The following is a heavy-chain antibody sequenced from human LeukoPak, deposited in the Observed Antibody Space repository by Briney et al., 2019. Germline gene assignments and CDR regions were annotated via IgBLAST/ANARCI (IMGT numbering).Heavy chain of an antibody. CDR2: IWYDGSNK. CDR1: GFTFSSYG. CDR3: ASRHCSGGDCYFAGADPFGH. V-gene: IGHV3-33*01. J-gene: IGHJ4*02. D-gene: IGHD2-21*01. Sequence: GRSLRLSCAASGFTFSSYGMHWVRQAPGKGLEWVAVIWYDGSNKYYADSVKGRFTISRDTSKNTLYLQMNSLRVEDTAVYYCASRHCSGGDCYFAGADPFGHWGQGTLVTVSS.